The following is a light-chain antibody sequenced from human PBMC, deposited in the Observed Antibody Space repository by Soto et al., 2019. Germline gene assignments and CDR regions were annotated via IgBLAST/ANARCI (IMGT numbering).Light chain of an antibody. J-gene: IGLJ2*01. CDR3: GTWDSSLFAVV. CDR2: DND. Sequence: QSVLTQPPSVSAAAGQKVTISCSGSTSNIGYNFVSWYQQLPGTAPKLLIYDNDKRPSGIPDRFSGSKSGTSATLGITGLQTGDEADYYCGTWDSSLFAVVFGGGTKLTVL. CDR1: TSNIGYNF. V-gene: IGLV1-51*01.